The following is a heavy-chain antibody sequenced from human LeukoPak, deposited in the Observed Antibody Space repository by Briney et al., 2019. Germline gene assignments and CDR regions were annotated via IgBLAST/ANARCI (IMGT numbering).Heavy chain of an antibody. D-gene: IGHD2-15*01. CDR2: IKQDGSEK. J-gene: IGHJ6*04. V-gene: IGHV3-7*01. CDR1: GFPFSDYS. Sequence: GGSLRLSCTASGFPFSDYSMDWVRQAPGKGLEWVANIKQDGSEKYYVDSVKGRFTISRDNAKNSLYLQMNSLRAEDTAVYYCARVLHVVDVWGKGTTVTVSS. CDR3: ARVLHVVDV.